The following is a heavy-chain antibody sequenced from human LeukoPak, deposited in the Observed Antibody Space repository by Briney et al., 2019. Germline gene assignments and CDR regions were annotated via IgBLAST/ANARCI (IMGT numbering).Heavy chain of an antibody. CDR2: IRHDGSNK. CDR3: ARAMIVVVPAADAFDI. V-gene: IGHV3-30*02. J-gene: IGHJ3*02. CDR1: AFTFSTYG. D-gene: IGHD2-2*01. Sequence: GGSLRLSCAASAFTFSTYGMHWVRQAPGKGLEWVAFIRHDGSNKYYADSVKGRFTISRDNAKNSLYLQMNSLRAEDTAVYYCARAMIVVVPAADAFDIWGQGTMVTVSS.